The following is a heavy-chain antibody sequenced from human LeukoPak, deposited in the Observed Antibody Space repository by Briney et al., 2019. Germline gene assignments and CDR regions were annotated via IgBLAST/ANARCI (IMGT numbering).Heavy chain of an antibody. J-gene: IGHJ4*02. CDR2: ISYDGSNK. Sequence: PGGSLRLSCAASGFTFSSYGMHWVRQAPGKGLEWVAVISYDGSNKYYADSVKGRFTISRDNSKNTLYLQMNSLRAEDTAVYYCAKGRSPYYGSSGYYLFDYWGQGTLVTVSS. CDR1: GFTFSSYG. CDR3: AKGRSPYYGSSGYYLFDY. D-gene: IGHD3-22*01. V-gene: IGHV3-30*18.